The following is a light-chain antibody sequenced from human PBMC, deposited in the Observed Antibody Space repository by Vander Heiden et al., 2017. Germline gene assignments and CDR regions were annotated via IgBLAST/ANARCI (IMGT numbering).Light chain of an antibody. V-gene: IGLV1-40*01. CDR1: SSNIGAGYD. CDR3: QSYNSSLSGVV. J-gene: IGLJ2*01. Sequence: QSVLTQPPSVSAAPGQRVTISCTGSSSNIGAGYDGHWYQQFPGTAPKLLIYSNNNRPSGVPNRFSGSKSGTSASLAITGLQAEDEADYYCQSYNSSLSGVVFGGGTKLTVL. CDR2: SNN.